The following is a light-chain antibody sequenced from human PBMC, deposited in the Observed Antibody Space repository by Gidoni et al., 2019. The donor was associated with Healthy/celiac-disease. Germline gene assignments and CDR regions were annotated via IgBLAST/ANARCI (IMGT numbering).Light chain of an antibody. Sequence: LQITQSPSSLSASVGDRVTITCRASQSISSYLNWYQQKPGKAPKLLIYAASSLQSGVPSRFSGSGSGTDFTLTISSLQPEDFATYYCQQRYSTPPITFXXXTRLEIK. J-gene: IGKJ5*01. CDR1: QSISSY. CDR3: QQRYSTPPIT. CDR2: AAS. V-gene: IGKV1-39*01.